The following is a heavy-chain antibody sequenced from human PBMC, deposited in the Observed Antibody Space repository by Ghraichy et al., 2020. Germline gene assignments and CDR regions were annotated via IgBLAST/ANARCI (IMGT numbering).Heavy chain of an antibody. D-gene: IGHD4-17*01. Sequence: GGSLRLSCAASGFTFNSYAMNWVRQAPGKGLEWVSKSSTSGGTKYYADSVKGRFTISRDNSKNTLYLQMDSLRAEDTAIYYCAKDVYYGDSGAGSDVWGQGTMVTVSS. CDR2: SSTSGGTK. V-gene: IGHV3-23*01. CDR1: GFTFNSYA. J-gene: IGHJ3*01. CDR3: AKDVYYGDSGAGSDV.